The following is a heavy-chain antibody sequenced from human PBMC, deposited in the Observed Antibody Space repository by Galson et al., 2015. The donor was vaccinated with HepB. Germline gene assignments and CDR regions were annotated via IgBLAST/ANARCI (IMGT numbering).Heavy chain of an antibody. CDR2: IYSGGST. CDR1: GFTVSSNY. J-gene: IGHJ4*02. D-gene: IGHD6-13*01. V-gene: IGHV3-66*01. Sequence: SLRLSCAASGFTVSSNYMSWVRQAPGKGLEWVSVIYSGGSTYYADSVKGRFTISRDNSKNTLYLQMNSLRAEDTAVYYCARDFGSGSSWYYFDYWGQGTLVTVSS. CDR3: ARDFGSGSSWYYFDY.